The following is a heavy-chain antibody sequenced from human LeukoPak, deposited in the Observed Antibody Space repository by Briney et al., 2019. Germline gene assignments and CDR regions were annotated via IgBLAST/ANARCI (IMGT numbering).Heavy chain of an antibody. Sequence: SETLSLTCTVSGGSISSYYWSWIRQPAGKGLECIGRIYASGSTNYNPSLKSRVTISVDKSKNQFSLKLSSVTAADTAVYYCARDQFEGSSSSYLYNWFDPWGQGTLVTVSS. CDR3: ARDQFEGSSSSYLYNWFDP. CDR2: IYASGST. V-gene: IGHV4-4*07. D-gene: IGHD6-6*01. J-gene: IGHJ5*02. CDR1: GGSISSYY.